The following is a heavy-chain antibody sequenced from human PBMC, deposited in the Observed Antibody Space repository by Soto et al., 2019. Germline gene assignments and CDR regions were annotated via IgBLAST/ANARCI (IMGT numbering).Heavy chain of an antibody. J-gene: IGHJ6*02. CDR2: ISADNGNT. CDR3: AKSKAVGGNARDYYYGRDV. CDR1: GYTFTSYG. V-gene: IGHV1-18*04. D-gene: IGHD6-13*01. Sequence: ASVKVSCKASGYTFTSYGISWVRQAPGQGLEWMGWISADNGNTIYVENLQGRVTLTTDTSTSTAYMEVRSLRSDDTAVYYCAKSKAVGGNARDYYYGRDVWG.